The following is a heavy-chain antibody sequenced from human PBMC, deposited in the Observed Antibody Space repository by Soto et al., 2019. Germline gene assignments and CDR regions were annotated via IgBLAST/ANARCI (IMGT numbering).Heavy chain of an antibody. V-gene: IGHV1-8*01. CDR3: ARDRSGEAGKDYWYDP. CDR1: GYTFTSYD. Sequence: ASVKVSCKASGYTFTSYDIDWVRQATGQGLEWMGWMNPNSGNTGYAQKFQGRVTMTRNTSISTAYMELSSLRSEDTAVYYCARDRSGEAGKDYWYDPWGQGTLVTVSS. D-gene: IGHD6-13*01. CDR2: MNPNSGNT. J-gene: IGHJ5*02.